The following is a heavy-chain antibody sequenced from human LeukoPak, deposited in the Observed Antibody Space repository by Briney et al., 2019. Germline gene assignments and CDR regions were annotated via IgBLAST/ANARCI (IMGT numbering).Heavy chain of an antibody. CDR3: ARGYTYYDFWSGCRPDAFDI. D-gene: IGHD3-3*01. Sequence: SQSLSLTCAISAHRVSSNSAAWNWIRQSPSRGFDGLGRTHDGHKWYDDYAVSVKSRIIISPDTSKNQCSLQLNSVTPEDTSLYYCARGYTYYDFWSGCRPDAFDIWGEGRMVTVS. CDR1: AHRVSSNSAA. CDR2: THDGHKWYD. V-gene: IGHV6-1*01. J-gene: IGHJ3*02.